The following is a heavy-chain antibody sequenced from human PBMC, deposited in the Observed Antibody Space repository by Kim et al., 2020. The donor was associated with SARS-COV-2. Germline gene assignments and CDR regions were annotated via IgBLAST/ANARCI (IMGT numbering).Heavy chain of an antibody. CDR3: ARGPLYYYFFEY. V-gene: IGHV1-18*01. D-gene: IGHD3-3*01. Sequence: DAQKLQGRVTMTTDTSTSTAYMELRSLRSDDTAVYYCARGPLYYYFFEYWGQGTLVTVSS. J-gene: IGHJ4*02.